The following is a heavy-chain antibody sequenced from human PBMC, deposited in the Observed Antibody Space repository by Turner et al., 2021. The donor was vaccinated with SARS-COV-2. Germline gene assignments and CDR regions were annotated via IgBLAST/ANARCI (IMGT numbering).Heavy chain of an antibody. CDR1: GGSISSYY. J-gene: IGHJ4*02. D-gene: IGHD3-16*01. CDR3: ARDPGEGSFDY. Sequence: QVQLQESGPGLVKPSETLSLTCTVSGGSISSYYWSWIRQPPGKGLEWIGYIYYSGSTNYNPSLKSRVTISVDTSKNQFSLKLSSVTAVDTAVYYCARDPGEGSFDYWGQGTLVTVSS. CDR2: IYYSGST. V-gene: IGHV4-59*01.